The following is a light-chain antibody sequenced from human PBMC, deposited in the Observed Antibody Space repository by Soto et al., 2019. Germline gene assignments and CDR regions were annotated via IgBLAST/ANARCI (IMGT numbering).Light chain of an antibody. CDR2: KAS. Sequence: DIQMTQSPSTLSASVGDRVTITCRASQSISSWLAWYQQKPGKAPKLLIYKASSLESGVPSRFSGRGSGTEFTLTISSLQPDDFATYNCQQYNSLWTFGQGTNVEI. CDR3: QQYNSLWT. CDR1: QSISSW. V-gene: IGKV1-5*03. J-gene: IGKJ1*01.